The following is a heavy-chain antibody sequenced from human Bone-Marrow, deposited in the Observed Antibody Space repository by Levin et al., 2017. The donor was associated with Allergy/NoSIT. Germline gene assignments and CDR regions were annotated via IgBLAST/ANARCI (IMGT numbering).Heavy chain of an antibody. J-gene: IGHJ4*02. CDR1: GFTFSSYA. CDR3: ARGSGSYYVEPGADY. CDR2: ISYDGSNK. D-gene: IGHD1-26*01. V-gene: IGHV3-30-3*01. Sequence: PGGSLRLSCAASGFTFSSYAMHWVRQAPGKGLEWVAVISYDGSNKYYADSVKGRFTISRDNSKNTLYLQMNSLRAEDTAVYYCARGSGSYYVEPGADYWGQGTLVTVSS.